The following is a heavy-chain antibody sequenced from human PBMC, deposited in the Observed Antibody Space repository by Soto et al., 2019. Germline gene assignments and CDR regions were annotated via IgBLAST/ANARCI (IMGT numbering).Heavy chain of an antibody. V-gene: IGHV1-18*01. J-gene: IGHJ4*01. CDR1: GYPFTTYG. CDR2: ISVSNGYT. CDR3: TKENATGASPTLDY. D-gene: IGHD1-1*01. Sequence: SSVKVSCKASGYPFTTYGINWVRQAPGQGLEWMGWISVSNGYTNYAQNLQGRVTMTADTSTNVAYMELRSLRSDDTAVYYCTKENATGASPTLDYWGHGTLVTVSS.